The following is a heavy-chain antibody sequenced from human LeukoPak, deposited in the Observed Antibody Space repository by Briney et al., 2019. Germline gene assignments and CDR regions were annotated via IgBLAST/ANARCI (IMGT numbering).Heavy chain of an antibody. J-gene: IGHJ5*02. V-gene: IGHV4-39*01. CDR3: ARHVRYYDFWSGVNWFDP. D-gene: IGHD3-3*01. CDR2: IYYSGST. CDR1: GGSISSSSYY. Sequence: SETLSLTCTVSGGSISSSSYYWGWIRQPPGKGLEWIGSIYYSGSTYYNPSLKSRVTISVDTSKNQFSLKLSSVTAADTAVYYCARHVRYYDFWSGVNWFDPWGQGTLVTVSS.